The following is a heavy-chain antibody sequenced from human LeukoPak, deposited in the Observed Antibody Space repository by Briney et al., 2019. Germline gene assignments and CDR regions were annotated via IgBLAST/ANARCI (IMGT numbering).Heavy chain of an antibody. CDR1: GFTFSNAW. CDR3: ARILNYNYCSGGSCYSGPFDY. J-gene: IGHJ4*02. CDR2: IKSKTDGGTT. Sequence: AGGSLRLSCAASGFTFSNAWMSWVRQAPGKGLEWVGRIKSKTDGGTTDYAAPVKGRFTISRDDSQYTLYQQMNSLRAEDTAVYYCARILNYNYCSGGSCYSGPFDYWGQGTLVTVSS. V-gene: IGHV3-15*01. D-gene: IGHD2-15*01.